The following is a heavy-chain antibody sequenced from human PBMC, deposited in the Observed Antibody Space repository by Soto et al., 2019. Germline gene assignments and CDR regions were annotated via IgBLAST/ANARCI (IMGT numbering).Heavy chain of an antibody. CDR2: IYHSGSI. CDR3: ARVPDY. Sequence: PSETLSLTCTVSGSSISGYYWSWIRQPPGKGLEWIGYIYHSGSIYYNPSLKSRVTISVDRSKNQFSLKLSSVTAADTAVYYCARVPDYWGQGTLVTVSS. V-gene: IGHV4-59*12. CDR1: GSSISGYY. J-gene: IGHJ4*02.